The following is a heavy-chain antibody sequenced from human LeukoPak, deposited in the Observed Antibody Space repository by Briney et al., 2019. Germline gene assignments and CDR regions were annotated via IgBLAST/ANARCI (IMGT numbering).Heavy chain of an antibody. J-gene: IGHJ6*02. CDR3: ARDRYDSYPMDV. CDR1: GGSISSGAYY. CDR2: AHNSGNT. Sequence: SQTLSLTCTVSGGSISSGAYYWSWIRQHPGKGLEWIGYAHNSGNTYYNPSLKSRISISVDTSKNQFSLKLSSVTAADTAVYYCARDRYDSYPMDVWGRGTTVTVSS. V-gene: IGHV4-31*03. D-gene: IGHD3-3*01.